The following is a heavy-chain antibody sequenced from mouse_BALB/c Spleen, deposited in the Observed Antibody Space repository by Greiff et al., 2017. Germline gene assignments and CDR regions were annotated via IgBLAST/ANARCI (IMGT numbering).Heavy chain of an antibody. CDR1: GFNIKDYY. V-gene: IGHV14-4*02. J-gene: IGHJ4*01. D-gene: IGHD2-4*01. CDR2: IDPENGDT. CDR3: NSYDYDGRVYAMDY. Sequence: VQLKESGAELVRSGASVKLSCTASGFNIKDYYMHWVKQRPEQGLEWSGWIDPENGDTEYAPKFQGKATMTADTSSTTAYLLLSSLTSEDTAVYYCNSYDYDGRVYAMDYWGQGTAVTVSS.